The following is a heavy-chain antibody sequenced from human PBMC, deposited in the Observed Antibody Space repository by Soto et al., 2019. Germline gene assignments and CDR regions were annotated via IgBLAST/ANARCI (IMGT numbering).Heavy chain of an antibody. D-gene: IGHD1-1*01. Sequence: QVHLVQSGAEVKKPGATVKVSCKGSGYAFTTYGITWVRQAPGQGLEWMGWISDHNGNTNYAKKLQGRVTVTRDTSTSTAYSELRSQRSDDTAVHYCARGRYGDYWGQVALVTVSS. V-gene: IGHV1-18*01. CDR1: GYAFTTYG. CDR3: ARGRYGDY. J-gene: IGHJ4*02. CDR2: ISDHNGNT.